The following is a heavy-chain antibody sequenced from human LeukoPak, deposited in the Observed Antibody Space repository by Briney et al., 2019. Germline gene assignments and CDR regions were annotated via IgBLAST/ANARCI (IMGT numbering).Heavy chain of an antibody. V-gene: IGHV4-34*01. CDR2: INHSGST. D-gene: IGHD2-15*01. J-gene: IGHJ4*02. CDR1: GGSFSGYY. Sequence: SETLSLACAVYGGSFSGYYWSWIRQPPGKGLEWIGEINHSGSTNYNPSLKSRVTISVDTSKNQFSLKLSSVTAADTAVYYCARALSGWYGLGYWGQGTLVTVSS. CDR3: ARALSGWYGLGY.